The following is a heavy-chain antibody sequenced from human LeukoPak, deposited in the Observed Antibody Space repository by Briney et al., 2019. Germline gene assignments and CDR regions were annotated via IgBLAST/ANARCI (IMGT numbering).Heavy chain of an antibody. D-gene: IGHD5-12*01. CDR1: GGSISSSSYY. CDR3: ARAGGKWLRFTYYFDY. J-gene: IGHJ4*02. Sequence: PSGTLSLTCTVSGGSISSSSYYWGGIRQPPGRGLEGLGSFYYSGSTNYNPSLKSRVTISVDKSKNQFSLKLSSVTAADTAVYYCARAGGKWLRFTYYFDYWGQGTLVTVS. V-gene: IGHV4-39*07. CDR2: FYYSGST.